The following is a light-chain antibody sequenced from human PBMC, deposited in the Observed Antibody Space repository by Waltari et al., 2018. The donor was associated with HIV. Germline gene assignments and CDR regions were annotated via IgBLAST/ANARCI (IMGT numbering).Light chain of an antibody. CDR3: ESADSSLWV. V-gene: IGLV3-25*03. Sequence: SYELTQPPSVSVSPGQMARITCSGDALPKQYAYWYQQKAGQAPVLVIYKDSERPSGIPERVSGSSSGTTVTLTISGVQAEDEADYYCESADSSLWVFGGGTKLTVL. CDR2: KDS. J-gene: IGLJ3*02. CDR1: ALPKQY.